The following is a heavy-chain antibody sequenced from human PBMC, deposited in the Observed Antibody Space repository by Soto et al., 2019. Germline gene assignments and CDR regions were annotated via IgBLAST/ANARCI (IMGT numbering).Heavy chain of an antibody. CDR2: ISGSGGST. CDR1: GFTFSSYA. CDR3: AKGGVVPTNNFDY. D-gene: IGHD2-2*01. J-gene: IGHJ4*02. Sequence: GGSLRLSCAASGFTFSSYAMSWVRQAPGKGLEWVSAISGSGGSTYYADSVKGPFTISRDNSKNTLYLQMNSLRAEDTAVYYCAKGGVVPTNNFDYWGQGTLVTVSS. V-gene: IGHV3-23*01.